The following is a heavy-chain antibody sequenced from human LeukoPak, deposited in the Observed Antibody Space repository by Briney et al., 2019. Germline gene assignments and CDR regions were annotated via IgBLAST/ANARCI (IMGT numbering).Heavy chain of an antibody. J-gene: IGHJ5*02. CDR1: GCIYSGYY. CDR3: ARSTTFFGVLIPSGWFDP. V-gene: IGHV1-2*02. CDR2: INPKSGGT. Sequence: ASVKVSCKASGCIYSGYYMHWVRQAPGQGLEWMGWINPKSGGTNYAQQFQGRVTMTRDTSISTAYMELSRLRSDDTAVYYCARSTTFFGVLIPSGWFDPWGQGTLVTVSS. D-gene: IGHD3-3*01.